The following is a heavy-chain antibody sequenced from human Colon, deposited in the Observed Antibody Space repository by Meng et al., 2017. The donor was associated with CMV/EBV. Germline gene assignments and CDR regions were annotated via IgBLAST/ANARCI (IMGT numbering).Heavy chain of an antibody. CDR2: VIPMTDIT. CDR3: ARAARSGNPAVFYSLDL. D-gene: IGHD2-15*01. V-gene: IGHV1-69*04. CDR1: GYTFTSYG. Sequence: SVKVSCKASGYTFTSYGISWVRQAPGQGLEWMGRVIPMTDITNYAQKFQGRLTITADKSTNTAFMELSSLRSEDTAVYYCARAARSGNPAVFYSLDLWGQGTTVTVSS. J-gene: IGHJ6*02.